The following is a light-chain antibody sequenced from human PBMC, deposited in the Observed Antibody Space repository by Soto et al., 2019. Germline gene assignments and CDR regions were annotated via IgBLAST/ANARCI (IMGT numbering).Light chain of an antibody. CDR1: QSVGSSH. Sequence: EIVLTQSPGSLSLSPRERATLSCRPSQSVGSSHLAWYQQKPGQAPRLLIYGASSRATGIPDRFSGSGSGTDFTLTISSLQPEDFATYYCQKYNGAPRTFGQGTKVDIK. CDR2: GAS. CDR3: QKYNGAPRT. J-gene: IGKJ1*01. V-gene: IGKV3-20*01.